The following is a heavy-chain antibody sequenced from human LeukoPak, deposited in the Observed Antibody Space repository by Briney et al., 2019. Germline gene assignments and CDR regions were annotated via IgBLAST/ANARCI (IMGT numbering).Heavy chain of an antibody. CDR3: ASLGNYEHFDY. V-gene: IGHV4-30-2*01. J-gene: IGHJ4*02. D-gene: IGHD3-3*01. CDR1: GGSISSGGYS. CDR2: IYHSGST. Sequence: SQTLSLTCAVSGGSISSGGYSWSWIRQPPGKGLEWIGYIYHSGSTYYNPSLKSRVTISVDRSKNQFSLKLSSVTAADTAVYYCASLGNYEHFDYWGQGTLVTVSS.